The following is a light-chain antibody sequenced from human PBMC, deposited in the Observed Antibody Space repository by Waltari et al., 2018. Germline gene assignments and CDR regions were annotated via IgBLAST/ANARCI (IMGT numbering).Light chain of an antibody. V-gene: IGLV3-21*02. J-gene: IGLJ2*01. CDR3: QVWDSGSDHVV. CDR1: NIGSKS. Sequence: SYVLTQPPSVSVAPGQPARITCGGNNIGSKSVHWFQQKPGQAPGLVVYDDTDRPSGIPERFSGSNSGNTATLTISRVEAGDEADYYCQVWDSGSDHVVFGGGTKLTVL. CDR2: DDT.